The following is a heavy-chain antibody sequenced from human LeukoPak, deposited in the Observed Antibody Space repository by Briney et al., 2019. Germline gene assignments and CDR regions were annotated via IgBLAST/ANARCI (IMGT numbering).Heavy chain of an antibody. V-gene: IGHV4-39*01. Sequence: PSETLSLTCTVSGGSISSSSYYWGWIRQPPGKGLEWIGSIYYSGSTYYNPSLKSRVTISVDTSKNQFSLKLSSVTAADTAVYYCARFYYYGSGSYKCYFDYWGQGTLDTVSS. J-gene: IGHJ4*02. CDR1: GGSISSSSYY. CDR3: ARFYYYGSGSYKCYFDY. CDR2: IYYSGST. D-gene: IGHD3-10*01.